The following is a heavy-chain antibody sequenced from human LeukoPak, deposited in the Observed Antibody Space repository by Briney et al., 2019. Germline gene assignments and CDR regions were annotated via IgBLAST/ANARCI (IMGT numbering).Heavy chain of an antibody. J-gene: IGHJ6*02. D-gene: IGHD2-21*02. V-gene: IGHV3-23*01. CDR2: ISGSGGST. Sequence: GGSLRLSCAASGFTFSSYAMSWVRQAPGKGLEWVSAISGSGGSTYYADSVKGRFTISRDNSKNTLYLQMNSLRAEDMAVYYCAKDGGYCGGDCYDYGMDVWGQGTTVTVSS. CDR3: AKDGGYCGGDCYDYGMDV. CDR1: GFTFSSYA.